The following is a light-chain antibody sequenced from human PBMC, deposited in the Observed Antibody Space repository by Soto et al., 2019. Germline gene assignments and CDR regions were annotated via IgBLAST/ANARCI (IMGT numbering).Light chain of an antibody. J-gene: IGKJ5*01. CDR2: DAS. V-gene: IGKV3-11*01. Sequence: EIVLTQSPATLSLSPGERATLSCRASQSVSSYLAWYQQKPGQAPRLLIYDASNRATGIPARFSGSGSGTDFTLTISCLEPKGFAEDKSPRRRNWPAFAEGTRLEIK. CDR3: PRRRNWPA. CDR1: QSVSSY.